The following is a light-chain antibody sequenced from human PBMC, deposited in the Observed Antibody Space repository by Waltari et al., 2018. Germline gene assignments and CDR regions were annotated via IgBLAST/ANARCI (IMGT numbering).Light chain of an antibody. CDR3: QQYNNWPSFT. V-gene: IGKV3D-15*01. J-gene: IGKJ3*01. Sequence: EIVMTQSPATLSMSPGERVTLSCRASQSVSSNLAWSQQKPGQAPWLLIYDSYTRPPGIPARFSGSGSGTEFTLTISSLKSEDFAVYYCQQYNNWPSFTFGPGTKVDIK. CDR2: DSY. CDR1: QSVSSN.